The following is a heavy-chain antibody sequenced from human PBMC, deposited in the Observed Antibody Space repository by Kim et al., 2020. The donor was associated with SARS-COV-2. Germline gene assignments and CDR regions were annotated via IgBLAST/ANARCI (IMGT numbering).Heavy chain of an antibody. J-gene: IGHJ4*02. CDR2: IYSGGST. D-gene: IGHD5-18*01. CDR3: ARPSERYSYGPLLF. Sequence: GGSLRLSCAASGFTVSSNYMSWVRQAPGKGLEWVSVIYSGGSTYYADSVKGRFTISRDNSKNTLYLQMNSLRAEDTAVYYCARPSERYSYGPLLFWGQGTLVTVSS. V-gene: IGHV3-53*01. CDR1: GFTVSSNY.